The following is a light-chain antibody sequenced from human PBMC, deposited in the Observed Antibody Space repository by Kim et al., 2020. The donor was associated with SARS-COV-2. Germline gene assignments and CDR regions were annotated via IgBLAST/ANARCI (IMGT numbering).Light chain of an antibody. CDR3: LLYYGAAWV. Sequence: PGGTVTLTCASSTGAVTSGYYPNWFQQKPGQAPKSLIYSINNKHSWTPARFSGSLLGGKAALTLSGVQPEDEAEYYCLLYYGAAWVFGGGTQLTVL. J-gene: IGLJ3*02. V-gene: IGLV7-43*01. CDR1: TGAVTSGYY. CDR2: SIN.